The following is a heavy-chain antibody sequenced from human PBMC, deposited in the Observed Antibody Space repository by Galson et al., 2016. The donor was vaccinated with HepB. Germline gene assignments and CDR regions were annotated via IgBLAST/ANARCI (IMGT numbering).Heavy chain of an antibody. Sequence: SLRLSCAASGFSFSSFAFNWVRQAPGKGLEWVASISDRETGFGVFTADSVRGRLSISRDNAQNTLFLQMNSLRIEDTAVYYCVRGKREWGFDFRGQGALVTVSS. V-gene: IGHV3-21*01. CDR2: ISDRETGFGV. CDR3: VRGKREWGFDF. D-gene: IGHD2-8*01. J-gene: IGHJ5*01. CDR1: GFSFSSFA.